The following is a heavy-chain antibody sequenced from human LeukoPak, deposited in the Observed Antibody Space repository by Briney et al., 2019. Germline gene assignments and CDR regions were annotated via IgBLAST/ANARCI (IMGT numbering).Heavy chain of an antibody. D-gene: IGHD6-19*01. J-gene: IGHJ4*02. CDR1: GVSISRFY. Sequence: PSETLSLTCTTSGVSISRFYWSWVRQPPGKGLEWIANIYNGVPTFFNPSLKSRATISVDTSKGQFSLQLASVTAADTAVYHCVQTTGWPGFDYWGQGILVTVSS. V-gene: IGHV4-4*09. CDR2: IYNGVPT. CDR3: VQTTGWPGFDY.